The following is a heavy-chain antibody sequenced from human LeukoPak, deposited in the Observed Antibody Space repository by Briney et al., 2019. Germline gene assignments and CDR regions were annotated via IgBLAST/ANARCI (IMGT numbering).Heavy chain of an antibody. CDR2: ISSSSSHI. CDR1: GFTFSDYY. CDR3: AKGSYYDSSGSFYFGY. V-gene: IGHV3-11*06. D-gene: IGHD3-22*01. Sequence: GGSLRLSCAASGFTFSDYYMSWIRQAPGKGLEWVSYISSSSSHINYADSVKGRFTISRDNAKKSLYMQMNSLTVEDTAVYYCAKGSYYDSSGSFYFGYWGQGTLVTVSS. J-gene: IGHJ4*02.